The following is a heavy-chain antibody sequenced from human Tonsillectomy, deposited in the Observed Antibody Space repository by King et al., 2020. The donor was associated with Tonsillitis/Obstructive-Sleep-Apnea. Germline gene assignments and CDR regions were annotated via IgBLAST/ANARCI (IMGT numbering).Heavy chain of an antibody. J-gene: IGHJ4*02. Sequence: VQLVESGGGLVKPGGSLRLSCAASGFTFSNAWMSWVRQAPGKGLEWVGRIKSKTGGGTTDYAAPVKGRFTISRDDSKNTLYLQMNSLKTEDTAVYYCTTDSTTVDYWGQGTLVTVSS. V-gene: IGHV3-15*01. CDR1: GFTFSNAW. CDR2: IKSKTGGGTT. CDR3: TTDSTTVDY. D-gene: IGHD4-17*01.